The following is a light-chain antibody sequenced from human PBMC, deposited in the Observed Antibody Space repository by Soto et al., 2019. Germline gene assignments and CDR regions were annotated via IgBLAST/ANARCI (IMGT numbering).Light chain of an antibody. J-gene: IGKJ5*01. Sequence: DVVMTQSPLSLSVAPGQPAPISCKSSQSLLHITGETFLFWYLQKPGQSPQLLIYEVSTRVSGVPDRFSGSGSGTDFTLEISRVETDDVGIYYRMQSPQLPPTFGQGTRLEIK. CDR3: MQSPQLPPT. V-gene: IGKV2D-29*02. CDR2: EVS. CDR1: QSLLHITGETF.